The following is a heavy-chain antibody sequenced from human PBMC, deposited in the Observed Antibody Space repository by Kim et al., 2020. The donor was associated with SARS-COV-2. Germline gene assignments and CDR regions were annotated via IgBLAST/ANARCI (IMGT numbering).Heavy chain of an antibody. CDR1: GFTFDDYA. CDR3: AKDLFGAYDSSGSYFDY. Sequence: GGSLRLSCAASGFTFDDYAMHWVRQAPGKGLEWVSGISWNSGSIGYADSVKGRFTISRDNAKNSLYLQMNSLRAEDTALYYCAKDLFGAYDSSGSYFDYWGQGTLVTVSS. J-gene: IGHJ4*02. V-gene: IGHV3-9*01. D-gene: IGHD3-22*01. CDR2: ISWNSGSI.